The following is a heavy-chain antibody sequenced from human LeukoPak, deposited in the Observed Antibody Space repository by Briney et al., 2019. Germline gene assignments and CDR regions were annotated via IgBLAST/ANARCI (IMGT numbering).Heavy chain of an antibody. J-gene: IGHJ2*01. D-gene: IGHD6-13*01. CDR3: ARVYYSNSYDYWYFDL. CDR2: TYYTGST. Sequence: SETLSLTCTVSGGSISSSSYYWGWIRQPPGKGLEWIGSTYYTGSTYYNPSLKSRVTISVDTSKNQFSLKLSSVTAADTAVYYCARVYYSNSYDYWYFDLWGRGTLVTVSS. CDR1: GGSISSSSYY. V-gene: IGHV4-39*07.